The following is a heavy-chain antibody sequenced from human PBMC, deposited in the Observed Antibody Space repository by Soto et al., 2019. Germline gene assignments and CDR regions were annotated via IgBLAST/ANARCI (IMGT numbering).Heavy chain of an antibody. CDR1: GFTFSSYA. V-gene: IGHV3-23*01. Sequence: GGSLSLSCAASGFTFSSYAMGWVRQAPGKGLEWVSAISGSGGSTYYADSVKGRFTISRDNSKNTLYLQMNSLRAEDTAVYYCAKQPASIRTFDYWXQGALVNVSS. J-gene: IGHJ4*02. D-gene: IGHD2-2*01. CDR2: ISGSGGST. CDR3: AKQPASIRTFDY.